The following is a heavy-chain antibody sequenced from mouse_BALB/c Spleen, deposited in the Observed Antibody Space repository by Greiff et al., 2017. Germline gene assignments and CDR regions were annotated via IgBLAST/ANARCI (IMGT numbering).Heavy chain of an antibody. Sequence: EVKVVESGGDLVKPGGSLKLSCAASGFTFSSYGMSWVRQTPDKRLEWVATISSGGSYTYYPDSVKGRFTISRDNAKNTLYLQMSSLKSEDTAMYCCARQDYVHAWFAYWGQGTLVTVSA. CDR3: ARQDYVHAWFAY. J-gene: IGHJ3*01. CDR2: ISSGGSYT. CDR1: GFTFSSYG. V-gene: IGHV5-6*01. D-gene: IGHD1-1*02.